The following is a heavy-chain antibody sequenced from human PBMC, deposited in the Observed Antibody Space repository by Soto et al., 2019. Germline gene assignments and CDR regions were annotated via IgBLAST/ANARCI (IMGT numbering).Heavy chain of an antibody. CDR3: TQWDGYADV. V-gene: IGHV3-23*01. Sequence: EVLLLESGGGLVRPGGSLRLSCAASGFASGTTWVRQTPERGLEWVSGIGASSGKIFYADSVRGRFTISKDNSKKTLYLQMDSLRDDDTAIYYCTQWDGYADVWGQGTTVIVSS. J-gene: IGHJ6*02. CDR1: GFASGT. CDR2: IGASSGKI. D-gene: IGHD1-26*01.